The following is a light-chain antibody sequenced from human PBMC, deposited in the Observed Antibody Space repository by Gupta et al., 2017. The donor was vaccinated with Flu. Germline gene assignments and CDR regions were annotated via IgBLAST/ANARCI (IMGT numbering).Light chain of an antibody. CDR3: CSYAGSYTHV. Sequence: QSPLTQPRSVSGSPGQSVTISCTGISSDVGGNNYVSWYQQHPGKAPKLRIYDVSKRPSGVPDRFSGSKSGNTASLTISGLQAEDEAEYYCCSYAGSYTHVFGTGTKVTFL. CDR2: DVS. V-gene: IGLV2-11*01. J-gene: IGLJ1*01. CDR1: SSDVGGNNY.